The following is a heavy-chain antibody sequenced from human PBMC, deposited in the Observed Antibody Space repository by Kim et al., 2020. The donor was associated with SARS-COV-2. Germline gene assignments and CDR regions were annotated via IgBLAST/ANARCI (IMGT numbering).Heavy chain of an antibody. D-gene: IGHD3-10*01. V-gene: IGHV1-3*01. Sequence: ASVKVSCKASGYTFTSYAMHWVRQAPGQRLEWMGWINAGNGNTKYSQKFQGRVTITRDTSASTAYMELSSLRSEDTAVYYCARAGSLLWFGELLYGWFDPWGQGTLVTVSS. CDR1: GYTFTSYA. J-gene: IGHJ5*02. CDR3: ARAGSLLWFGELLYGWFDP. CDR2: INAGNGNT.